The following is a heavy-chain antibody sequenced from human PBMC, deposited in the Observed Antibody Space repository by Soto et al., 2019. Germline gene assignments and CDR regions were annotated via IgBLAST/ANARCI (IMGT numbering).Heavy chain of an antibody. Sequence: PSETLSLTCSVSGGSINIDEYYWTWIRQPPGGGLEWIGHVYYTGSTSYSPSLKSRLTISVDTSKNQFSLRLNSVNAADTAVYYCARDRIPAGGSSSGFDYWGQGTLVTVSS. CDR3: ARDRIPAGGSSSGFDY. V-gene: IGHV4-30-4*01. CDR1: GGSINIDEYY. D-gene: IGHD6-6*01. J-gene: IGHJ4*02. CDR2: VYYTGST.